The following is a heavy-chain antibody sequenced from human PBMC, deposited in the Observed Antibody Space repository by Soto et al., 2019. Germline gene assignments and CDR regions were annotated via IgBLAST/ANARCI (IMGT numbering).Heavy chain of an antibody. CDR3: ARGYKYYHILTGSTPETGMDV. V-gene: IGHV4-34*01. D-gene: IGHD3-9*01. Sequence: TSETVSLTCAVYGGSFSGYYWSWIRQPPGKGLEWIGEINHSVSTNYNPSLKSRVTISVDTSKNQFSLKLSSVTAADTAVYYCARGYKYYHILTGSTPETGMDVWGQGTMVTRSS. CDR2: INHSVST. J-gene: IGHJ6*02. CDR1: GGSFSGYY.